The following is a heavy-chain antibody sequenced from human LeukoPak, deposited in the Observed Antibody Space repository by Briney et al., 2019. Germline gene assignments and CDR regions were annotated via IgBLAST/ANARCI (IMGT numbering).Heavy chain of an antibody. V-gene: IGHV5-51*01. Sequence: TGESLKISCKGSGYSFTSYWIGWVRQMPGKGLEWMGIIYPGDSDTRYSPSFQGQVTISADKSISTAYLQWSSLKASDTAMYYCARPIRYCSSASCYPHAFDIWGQGTMVTVSS. CDR2: IYPGDSDT. CDR3: ARPIRYCSSASCYPHAFDI. J-gene: IGHJ3*02. D-gene: IGHD2-2*01. CDR1: GYSFTSYW.